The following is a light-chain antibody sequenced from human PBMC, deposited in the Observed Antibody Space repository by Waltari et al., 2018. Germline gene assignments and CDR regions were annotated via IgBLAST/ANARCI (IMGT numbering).Light chain of an antibody. J-gene: IGLJ2*01. CDR2: GVS. CDR3: SSYTSRTYVV. CDR1: ISDVDNYNY. V-gene: IGLV2-14*03. Sequence: QSALTQPASVSGSPGQSITISCTGIISDVDNYNYVFWSHHHPGKAPKLILFGVSTRPQRVSKRISGSKSGNTASLTISGLQAEDEADYYCSSYTSRTYVVFGGGTKLTVL.